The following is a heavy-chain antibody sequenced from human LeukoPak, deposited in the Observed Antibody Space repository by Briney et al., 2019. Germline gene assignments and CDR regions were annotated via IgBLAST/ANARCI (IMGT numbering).Heavy chain of an antibody. CDR3: ARRALAVVDAFDI. Sequence: KPGGSLRLSCATSGFSFRDYYMNWIRQAPGKGLEWVSYISSSSSYTSCTDSVKGRFTISRDNAKNSLYLQMNSLRAEDTAVYYCARRALAVVDAFDIWGQGTLVTVSS. J-gene: IGHJ3*02. V-gene: IGHV3-11*03. D-gene: IGHD6-19*01. CDR2: ISSSSSYT. CDR1: GFSFRDYY.